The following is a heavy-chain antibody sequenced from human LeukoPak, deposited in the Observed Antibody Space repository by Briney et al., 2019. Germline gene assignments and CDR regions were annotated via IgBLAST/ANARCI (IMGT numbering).Heavy chain of an antibody. CDR3: ASLPRYCSGGTCRDTFDI. D-gene: IGHD2-15*01. CDR2: IYYSGST. CDR1: GGSISSSSYY. V-gene: IGHV4-39*01. J-gene: IGHJ3*02. Sequence: PSETLSLTCTVSGGSISSSSYYWGWIRQPPGKGLEWIGSIYYSGSTYYNLTLKSRVTISVDTSKSQFSLKLSSVTAADTAMYYCASLPRYCSGGTCRDTFDIWGQGTMVTVSS.